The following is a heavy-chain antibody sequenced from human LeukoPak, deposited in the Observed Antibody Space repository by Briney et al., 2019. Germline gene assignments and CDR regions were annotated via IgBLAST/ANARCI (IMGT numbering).Heavy chain of an antibody. CDR2: ISYDGSNK. Sequence: GGSLRLSCAASGFTFSTYGMHWVRQAPGKGLEWVAVISYDGSNKYYADSVKGRFTISRDNSKNTLYLQMNSLRAEDTAVYYCARVGPGGSETPFDYWGQETLVTVSS. CDR3: ARVGPGGSETPFDY. D-gene: IGHD3-10*01. J-gene: IGHJ4*02. CDR1: GFTFSTYG. V-gene: IGHV3-30*03.